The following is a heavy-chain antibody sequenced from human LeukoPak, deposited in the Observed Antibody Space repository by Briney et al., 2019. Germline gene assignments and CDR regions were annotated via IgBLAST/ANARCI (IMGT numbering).Heavy chain of an antibody. CDR1: GFTFSSYG. Sequence: QSGGSLRLSCAASGFTFSSYGMHWVRQAPGKGLEWVAFIRYDGSNNYYADSVKGRFTISRDNAKNTLYLQMNSLRAEDTAVYYCARDGTYYDTLTGYYRNWFDPWGQGTLVTVSS. CDR3: ARDGTYYDTLTGYYRNWFDP. J-gene: IGHJ5*02. CDR2: IRYDGSNN. V-gene: IGHV3-30*02. D-gene: IGHD3-9*01.